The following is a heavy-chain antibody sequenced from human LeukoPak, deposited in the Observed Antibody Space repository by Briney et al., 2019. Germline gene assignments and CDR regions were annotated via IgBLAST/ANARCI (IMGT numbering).Heavy chain of an antibody. V-gene: IGHV4-34*01. CDR1: GGSFSGYY. CDR2: INHSGST. Sequence: SETLSLTCAVYGGSFSGYYWSWIRQPPGKGLEWIGEINHSGSTNYNPSLKSRVTISVDTSKNQFSLKLSSVTAADTAVYYCASSRYYYDSSGYFHRGFDYWGQGTLVTVSS. D-gene: IGHD3-22*01. J-gene: IGHJ4*02. CDR3: ASSRYYYDSSGYFHRGFDY.